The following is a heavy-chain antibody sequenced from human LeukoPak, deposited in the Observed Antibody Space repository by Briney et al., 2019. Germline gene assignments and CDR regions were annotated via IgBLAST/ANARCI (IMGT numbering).Heavy chain of an antibody. V-gene: IGHV3-48*04. CDR1: GFTFNRNR. D-gene: IGHD5-18*01. CDR2: ISSSGSVI. Sequence: GGSLRLSCAASGFTFNRNRKKWVRQAPGKGLAWVSYISSSGSVIFYADSVQGRFTVSRDNAKNSLYLQMNFLRAEDTAVYYCASGYSYGYYNGMDVWGQGTTVTVSS. J-gene: IGHJ6*02. CDR3: ASGYSYGYYNGMDV.